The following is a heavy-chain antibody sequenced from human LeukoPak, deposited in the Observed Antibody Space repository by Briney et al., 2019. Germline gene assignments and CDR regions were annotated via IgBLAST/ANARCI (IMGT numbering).Heavy chain of an antibody. V-gene: IGHV4-39*01. Sequence: SETLSLTCTVFGGSISSSSYYWGWIRQPPGKGLEWIGNIYYSGSTYYNPSLKSRVTIFVDTSKNQFSPKLSSVTAADTAMYYCVRGDYVGGTFNDAFDIWGQGTLVTVSS. CDR3: VRGDYVGGTFNDAFDI. CDR2: IYYSGST. CDR1: GGSISSSSYY. J-gene: IGHJ3*02. D-gene: IGHD3-16*01.